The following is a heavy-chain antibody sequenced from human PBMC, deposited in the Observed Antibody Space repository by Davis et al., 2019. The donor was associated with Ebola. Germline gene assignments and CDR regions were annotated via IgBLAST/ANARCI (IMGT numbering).Heavy chain of an antibody. V-gene: IGHV3-33*01. CDR2: IWYDGSNE. CDR1: GSTLANLS. J-gene: IGHJ4*02. Sequence: PGGSLRLSCAPPGSTLANLSMHCDRQAAGKGLEWVAVIWYDGSNEYYADSVKGRFTISRDNSKNTLYLQMNSLRAEDTAVYYCARKLEGISTWGQGTLVSVS. D-gene: IGHD2-15*01. CDR3: ARKLEGIST.